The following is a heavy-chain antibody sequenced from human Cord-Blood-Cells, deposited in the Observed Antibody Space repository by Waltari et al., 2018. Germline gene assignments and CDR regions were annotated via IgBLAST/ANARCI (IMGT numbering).Heavy chain of an antibody. CDR3: ASILKPSSGWFDY. CDR2: IIPSFGTA. J-gene: IGHJ4*02. D-gene: IGHD6-19*01. CDR1: GGTFSSYA. V-gene: IGHV1-69*01. Sequence: QVQLVQSGAEVKKPGSSVKVSCKASGGTFSSYAISWVRQAPGHGLEWMGGIIPSFGTANYAQKFQCRVTITADESTSTAYMELSSLRSEDTAVYYCASILKPSSGWFDYWGQGTLVTVSS.